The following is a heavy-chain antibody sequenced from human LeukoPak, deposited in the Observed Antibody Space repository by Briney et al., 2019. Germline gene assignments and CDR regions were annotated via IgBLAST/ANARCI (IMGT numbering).Heavy chain of an antibody. J-gene: IGHJ5*02. D-gene: IGHD6-19*01. Sequence: PGGSLRLSCVASGFTLRSYVMNWVRQAPGKGLEWVAVTSDDGRKEIYADSVKGRFTISRDNSKNTLYLEMNSLRGEDTALYYCARAAAETGAFRDNWFDPWGQGTLVTVSS. CDR2: TSDDGRKE. CDR1: GFTLRSYV. CDR3: ARAAAETGAFRDNWFDP. V-gene: IGHV3-30*03.